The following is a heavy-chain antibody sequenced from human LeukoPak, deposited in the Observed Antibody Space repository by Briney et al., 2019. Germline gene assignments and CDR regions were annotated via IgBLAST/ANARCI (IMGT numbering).Heavy chain of an antibody. CDR1: GGSISSSSYY. J-gene: IGHJ4*02. CDR3: ARDSGAVAANDY. V-gene: IGHV4-39*07. D-gene: IGHD6-19*01. CDR2: IYYSGST. Sequence: SETLSLTCTVSGGSISSSSYYWGWIRQPPGKGLEWIGSIYYSGSTYYNPSLKSRVTISVDTSKNQFSLKLSSVTAADTAVYYCARDSGAVAANDYWGQGTLVTVSS.